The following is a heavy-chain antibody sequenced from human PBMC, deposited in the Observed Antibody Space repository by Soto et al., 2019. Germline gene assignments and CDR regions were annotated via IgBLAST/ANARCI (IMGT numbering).Heavy chain of an antibody. Sequence: KPSETLSLTFAVHGGSFSGYYWSWIRQPPGKGLEWIGEINHSGSTNYNPSLKSRVTISVDTSKNQFSLKLSSVTAADTAVYYCAREGRGIAARPTGYRKVSHADYWGQGTLVTVSS. D-gene: IGHD6-6*01. V-gene: IGHV4-34*01. CDR3: AREGRGIAARPTGYRKVSHADY. J-gene: IGHJ4*02. CDR2: INHSGST. CDR1: GGSFSGYY.